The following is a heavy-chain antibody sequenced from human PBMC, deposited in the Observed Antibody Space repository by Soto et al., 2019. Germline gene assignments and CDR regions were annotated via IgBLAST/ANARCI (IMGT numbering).Heavy chain of an antibody. CDR1: GYTFTSYG. J-gene: IGHJ6*02. V-gene: IGHV1-18*01. CDR2: ISAYNGNT. D-gene: IGHD3-22*01. Sequence: GASVKVSCKASGYTFTSYGISWVRQAPGQGLEWMGWISAYNGNTNYAQKLQGRVTMTTDTSTSTAYMELRSLRSDDTAVYYCARDSSGVFYYYYGMDVWGQGTTFTVSS. CDR3: ARDSSGVFYYYYGMDV.